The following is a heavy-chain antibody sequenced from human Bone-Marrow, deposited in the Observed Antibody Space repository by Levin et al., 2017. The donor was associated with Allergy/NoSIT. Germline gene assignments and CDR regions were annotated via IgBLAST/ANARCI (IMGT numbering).Heavy chain of an antibody. J-gene: IGHJ4*02. CDR3: TTDRAITIRPIFDF. V-gene: IGHV3-15*01. D-gene: IGHD1-14*01. CDR2: IKSKNNGGTT. CDR1: GFTFSSAW. Sequence: PGGSLRLSCAASGFTFSSAWLSWARQAPGEGLQWVGRIKSKNNGGTTDYGAAVKGRFTISRDDSRNTLYLQLNSLRGEDTAIYYCTTDRAITIRPIFDFWGPGTLVTVSS.